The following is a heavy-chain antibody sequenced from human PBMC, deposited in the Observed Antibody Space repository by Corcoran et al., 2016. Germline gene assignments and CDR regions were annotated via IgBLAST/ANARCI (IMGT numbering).Heavy chain of an antibody. CDR1: GYTFTSYD. D-gene: IGHD5-18*01. Sequence: QVQLVQSGAEVKKPGASVKVSCKASGYTFTSYDINWVRQATGQGLEWMGWMNPNSGNTGYAQKFQGRVTMTRNTSISTAYMELSSLRSEDTAVYYCARGQRVRGYSYGLYYFDYWGQGTLVTVSS. V-gene: IGHV1-8*01. J-gene: IGHJ4*02. CDR3: ARGQRVRGYSYGLYYFDY. CDR2: MNPNSGNT.